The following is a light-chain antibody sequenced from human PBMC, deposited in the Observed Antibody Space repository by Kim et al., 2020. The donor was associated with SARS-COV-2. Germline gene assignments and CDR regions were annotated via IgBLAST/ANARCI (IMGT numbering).Light chain of an antibody. CDR3: QSYDSSLSVWV. CDR2: GYS. Sequence: RGTIPFTRGRPKHGAGFYCTREQEASGNAPKPLHHGYSNRPSGVPDRFSGSKSGTSASLAITGLQAEDEADYYCQSYDSSLSVWVFGGGTKLTVL. J-gene: IGLJ3*02. V-gene: IGLV1-40*01. CDR1: RPKHGAGFY.